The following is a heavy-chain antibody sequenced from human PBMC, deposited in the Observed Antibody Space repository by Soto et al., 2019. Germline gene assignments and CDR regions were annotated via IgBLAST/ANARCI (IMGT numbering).Heavy chain of an antibody. CDR1: GFSLSTSGMC. CDR3: ARIKVATTRYYFDY. CDR2: IDWDDDK. J-gene: IGHJ4*02. D-gene: IGHD5-12*01. V-gene: IGHV2-70*11. Sequence: GSGPTLVNPTQTLTLTCTFSGFSLSTSGMCVSWIRQPPGKALEWLARIDWDDDKYYSTSLKTRLTISKDTSKNQVVLTMTNMDPVDTATYYCARIKVATTRYYFDYWGQGTLVTVSS.